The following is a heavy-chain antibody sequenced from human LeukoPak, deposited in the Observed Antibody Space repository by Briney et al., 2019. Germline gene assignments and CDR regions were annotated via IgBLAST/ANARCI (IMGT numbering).Heavy chain of an antibody. V-gene: IGHV3-21*01. Sequence: GGSLRLSCAASGFTFSSYSMNWVRQAPGKGLEWVSSISSSSSYIYYADSAKGRFTISRDNAKNSLYLQMNSLRAEDTAVYYCARDMVRGVIDYYYGMDVWGQGTTVTVSS. J-gene: IGHJ6*02. CDR1: GFTFSSYS. CDR3: ARDMVRGVIDYYYGMDV. CDR2: ISSSSSYI. D-gene: IGHD3-10*01.